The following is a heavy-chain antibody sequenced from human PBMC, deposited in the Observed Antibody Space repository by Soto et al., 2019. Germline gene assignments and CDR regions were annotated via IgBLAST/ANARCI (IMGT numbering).Heavy chain of an antibody. J-gene: IGHJ6*02. V-gene: IGHV4-34*01. Sequence: SETLSRTWVFSGSLPVWSLSTYFWSWIRQPPVKGLEWIAEINHSGSPNYSPSLKSRVTISFDTSKNQFSLNLTSVTAADTAVYYCARARFLQWSQDYYGLDVWGQGTTVTVSS. D-gene: IGHD3-3*01. CDR1: GSLPVWSLSTYF. CDR2: INHSGSP. CDR3: ARARFLQWSQDYYGLDV.